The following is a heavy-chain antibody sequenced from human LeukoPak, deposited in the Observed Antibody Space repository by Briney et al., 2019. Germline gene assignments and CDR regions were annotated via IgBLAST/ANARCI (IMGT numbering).Heavy chain of an antibody. CDR3: ARHDIGCSYGYMLVDY. V-gene: IGHV4-38-2*01. J-gene: IGHJ4*02. CDR2: IYHSGST. Sequence: SETLSLTCAVSGYSISSGYYWGWIRQPPGKGLEWIGSIYHSGSTYYNPSLKSRVTISVDTSKNQFSLKLSSVTAADTAVYYCARHDIGCSYGYMLVDYWGQGTLVTVSS. D-gene: IGHD5-18*01. CDR1: GYSISSGYY.